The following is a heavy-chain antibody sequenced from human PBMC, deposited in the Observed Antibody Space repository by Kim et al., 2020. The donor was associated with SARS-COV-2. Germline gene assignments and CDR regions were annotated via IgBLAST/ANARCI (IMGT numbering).Heavy chain of an antibody. V-gene: IGHV4-59*01. J-gene: IGHJ4*02. D-gene: IGHD6-13*01. Sequence: NPPLKDRVTLSVDTSKNQFSLKLSSVTAADTAGYYCARVVAAADIRFDYWGQGTLVTVSS. CDR3: ARVVAAADIRFDY.